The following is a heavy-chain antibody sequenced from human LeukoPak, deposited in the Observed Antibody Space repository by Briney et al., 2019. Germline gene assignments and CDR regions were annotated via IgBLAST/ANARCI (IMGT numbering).Heavy chain of an antibody. Sequence: GRSLRLSCAASGFTFSSYGMHWVRQAPGKGLEWVAFIRYDGSNKYYADSVKGRFTISRDNSKNTLYLQMNSLRAEDTAVYYCAKTPHTIFFYMDVWGKGTTVTISS. CDR3: AKTPHTIFFYMDV. V-gene: IGHV3-30*02. J-gene: IGHJ6*03. CDR2: IRYDGSNK. D-gene: IGHD3-9*01. CDR1: GFTFSSYG.